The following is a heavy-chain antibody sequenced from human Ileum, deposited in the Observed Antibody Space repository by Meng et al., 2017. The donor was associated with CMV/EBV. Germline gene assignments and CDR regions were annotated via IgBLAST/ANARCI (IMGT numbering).Heavy chain of an antibody. Sequence: GGSLRLSCAASGFTFSNAWMSWVRQAPGKGLEWVGRIKSKTDGGTTDYAAPVKGRFTISRDDSKNTLYLQMSSLKAEDTAVYYCTTDLGYCSSTSCYTAIDYWGQGTLVTVSS. CDR1: GFTFSNAW. CDR3: TTDLGYCSSTSCYTAIDY. CDR2: IKSKTDGGTT. D-gene: IGHD2-2*02. V-gene: IGHV3-15*01. J-gene: IGHJ4*02.